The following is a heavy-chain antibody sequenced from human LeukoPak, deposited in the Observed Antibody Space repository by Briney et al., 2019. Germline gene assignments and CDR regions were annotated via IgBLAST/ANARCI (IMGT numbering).Heavy chain of an antibody. Sequence: SETLSLTCTVSGGYISSGDYYWSWIRQPPGKGLEWIGYIYYSGSTYYNPSLKSRVTISVDTSKNQFSLKLSSVTAADTAVYYCARGVVVVPAAIPSFDYWGQGTLVTVSS. V-gene: IGHV4-30-4*08. CDR3: ARGVVVVPAAIPSFDY. CDR2: IYYSGST. D-gene: IGHD2-2*02. J-gene: IGHJ4*02. CDR1: GGYISSGDYY.